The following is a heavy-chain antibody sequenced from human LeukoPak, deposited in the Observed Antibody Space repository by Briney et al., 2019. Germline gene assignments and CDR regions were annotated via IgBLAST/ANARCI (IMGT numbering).Heavy chain of an antibody. CDR1: GGTFSSYA. J-gene: IGHJ4*02. CDR3: ASHGRVEGIGTSLDC. V-gene: IGHV1-69*05. Sequence: SVKVSCKASGGTFSSYAISWVRQAPGQGLEWMGRIIPIFGTANYAQKFQGRVTITTDESTSTAYMELSSLRAEDTAVYYCASHGRVEGIGTSLDCWGQGTLVTVSS. CDR2: IIPIFGTA. D-gene: IGHD1-7*01.